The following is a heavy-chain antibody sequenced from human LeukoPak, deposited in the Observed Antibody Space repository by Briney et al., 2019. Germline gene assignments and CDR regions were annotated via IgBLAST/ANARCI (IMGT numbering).Heavy chain of an antibody. CDR3: AKDAAPDPYSSSWYDFDY. CDR2: ICGSGGST. CDR1: GFTFCSYA. V-gene: IGHV3-23*01. Sequence: GGSLRLSCAASGFTFCSYAMSWVRQGPGKGLGWVSAICGSGGSTYYADSVKGRFTISRGNSKNTLYLQMNSLRAEDTAVYYCAKDAAPDPYSSSWYDFDYGGQGTLVTVSS. J-gene: IGHJ4*02. D-gene: IGHD6-13*01.